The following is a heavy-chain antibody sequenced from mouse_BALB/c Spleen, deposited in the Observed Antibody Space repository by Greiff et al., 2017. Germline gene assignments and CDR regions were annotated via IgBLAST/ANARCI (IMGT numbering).Heavy chain of an antibody. CDR2: INPSTGYT. D-gene: IGHD1-1*01. J-gene: IGHJ1*01. Sequence: QVQLKQSGAELAKPGASVKMSCKASGYTFTSYWMHWVKQRPGQGLEWIGYINPSTGYTEYNQKFKDKATLTADKSSSTAYMQLSSLTSEDSAVYYCARWGPITTVVDWYFDVWGAGTTVTVSS. V-gene: IGHV1-7*01. CDR3: ARWGPITTVVDWYFDV. CDR1: GYTFTSYW.